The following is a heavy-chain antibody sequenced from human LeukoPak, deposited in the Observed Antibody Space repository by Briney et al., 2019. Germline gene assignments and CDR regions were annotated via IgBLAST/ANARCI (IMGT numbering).Heavy chain of an antibody. Sequence: PSETLSLTCAVYGGSFSGYYWSWIRQPPGKGLEWIGEINHSGSTNYNPSLKSRVTISVDTSKNQFSLKLSSVTAADTAVYYCAREDYGENYYYGMDVWGQGTTVTVSS. CDR3: AREDYGENYYYGMDV. CDR1: GGSFSGYY. J-gene: IGHJ6*02. CDR2: INHSGST. V-gene: IGHV4-34*01. D-gene: IGHD4-17*01.